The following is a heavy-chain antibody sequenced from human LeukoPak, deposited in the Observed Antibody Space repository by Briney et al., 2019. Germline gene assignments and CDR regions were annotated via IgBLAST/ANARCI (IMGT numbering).Heavy chain of an antibody. D-gene: IGHD4-23*01. CDR2: IIPIFGTA. V-gene: IGHV1-69*05. CDR1: GGTFSSYA. J-gene: IGHJ5*02. Sequence: GASVKVSCKASGGTFSSYAISWVRQAPGQGLEWMGGIIPIFGTANYAQKFQGRVIMTRDMSTTTDYMELSSLRSEDTAVYYCARDNSIGGRGWWFDPWGQGTLVTVSS. CDR3: ARDNSIGGRGWWFDP.